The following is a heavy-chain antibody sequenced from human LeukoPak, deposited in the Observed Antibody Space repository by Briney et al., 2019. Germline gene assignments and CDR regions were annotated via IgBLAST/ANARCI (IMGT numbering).Heavy chain of an antibody. CDR3: AKDEDRDGYNEPYFDY. CDR1: GFTFSSYA. D-gene: IGHD5-24*01. J-gene: IGHJ4*02. CDR2: ISGSGGST. Sequence: PGGSLRLSCAASGFTFSSYAMSWVRQAPGKGLEWVSAISGSGGSTYYADSVKGRFTISRDNSKNTLYLQMNSLRAEDTAVYYCAKDEDRDGYNEPYFDYWGQGTLVTVSS. V-gene: IGHV3-23*01.